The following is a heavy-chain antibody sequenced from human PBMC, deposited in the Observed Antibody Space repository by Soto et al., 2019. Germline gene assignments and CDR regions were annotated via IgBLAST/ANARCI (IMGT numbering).Heavy chain of an antibody. CDR3: AKEAVVVVVAAIYYFDY. CDR2: ISGSGGST. J-gene: IGHJ4*02. Sequence: EVQLLESGGGLVQPGGSLRLSCAASGFTFSSYAMSWVRQAPGKGLEWVSAISGSGGSTYYADSVKGRFTISRDNSKNTLYLQMNSLRAEDTAVYYCAKEAVVVVVAAIYYFDYWGQGTLVTVSS. CDR1: GFTFSSYA. V-gene: IGHV3-23*01. D-gene: IGHD2-15*01.